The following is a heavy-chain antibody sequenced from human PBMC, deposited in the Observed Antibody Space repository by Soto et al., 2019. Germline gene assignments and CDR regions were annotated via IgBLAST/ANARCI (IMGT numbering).Heavy chain of an antibody. V-gene: IGHV4-34*01. CDR2: INHSGST. J-gene: IGHJ5*02. CDR1: GGSFSGYY. Sequence: PSETLSLTCAVYGGSFSGYYWSWIREPPGKGLEWIGEINHSGSTNYNPSLKSRVTISVDTSKNQFSLKLSSVTAADTAVYYCARGPQIFGVVTPFDPWGQGTLVT. CDR3: ARGPQIFGVVTPFDP. D-gene: IGHD3-3*01.